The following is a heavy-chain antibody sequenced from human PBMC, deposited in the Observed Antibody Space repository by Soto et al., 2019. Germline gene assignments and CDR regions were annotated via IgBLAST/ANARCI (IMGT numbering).Heavy chain of an antibody. D-gene: IGHD2-15*01. CDR3: EGLLYYYGMDV. CDR1: GGSISSGGYY. V-gene: IGHV4-31*03. Sequence: SETLSLTCTVSGGSISSGGYYWSWIRQHPGKGLEWIGYIYNSESTYYNPSLKSRVTISVDTSKNQFSLKLSSVTAADTAVYYCEGLLYYYGMDVWGQGTTVTVSS. J-gene: IGHJ6*02. CDR2: IYNSEST.